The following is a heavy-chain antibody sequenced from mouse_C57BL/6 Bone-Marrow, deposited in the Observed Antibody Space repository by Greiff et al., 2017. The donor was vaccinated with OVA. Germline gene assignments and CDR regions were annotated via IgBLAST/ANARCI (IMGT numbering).Heavy chain of an antibody. CDR1: GYSFTDYN. Sequence: EVQGVESGPELVKPGASVKISCKASGYSFTDYNMNWVKQCNGKSLEWIGVINPNYGTTSYNQKFKGKATLTVDQSSRQAYMQLNSLTSEDSAVYYCIYSYWYFDVWGTGTTVTVSS. D-gene: IGHD1-1*01. CDR3: IYSYWYFDV. J-gene: IGHJ1*03. CDR2: INPNYGTT. V-gene: IGHV1-39*01.